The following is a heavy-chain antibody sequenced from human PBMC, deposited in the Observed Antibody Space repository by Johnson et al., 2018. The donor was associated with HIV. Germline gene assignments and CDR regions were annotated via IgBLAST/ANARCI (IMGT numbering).Heavy chain of an antibody. CDR1: GFTFSSYG. Sequence: VQLVESGGGVVQPGRPLRLSCAASGFTFSSYGIHWVRQAPGKGLEWVAVIWYDGSNKYYANSVKGRFTISRDNSKNTLYLQMNSLRAEDTAVYYCARDRGAGSSGAFDPWGQGTVVTVSP. J-gene: IGHJ3*01. CDR3: ARDRGAGSSGAFDP. CDR2: IWYDGSNK. V-gene: IGHV3-33*01. D-gene: IGHD6-6*01.